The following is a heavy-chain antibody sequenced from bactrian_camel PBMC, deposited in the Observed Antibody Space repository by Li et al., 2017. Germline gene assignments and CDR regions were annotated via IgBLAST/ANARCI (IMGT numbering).Heavy chain of an antibody. D-gene: IGHD7*01. Sequence: QVQLVESGGDSVQAGGSLRLSCALYGFTYTPNSLSWFRQPPGKEREGVARIDSDGSTKYTDSVKGRFTISRDNAKKTLFLEMNSLKPDDSGTYICAYESGTTPDLCRRRGPGGYFGQGTQVTVS. J-gene: IGHJ4*01. V-gene: IGHV3S6*01. CDR1: GFTYTPNS. CDR2: IDSDGST.